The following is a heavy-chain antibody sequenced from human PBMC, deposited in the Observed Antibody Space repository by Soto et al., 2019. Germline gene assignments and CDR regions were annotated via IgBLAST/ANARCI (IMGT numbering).Heavy chain of an antibody. V-gene: IGHV3-74*01. D-gene: IGHD4-4*01. J-gene: IGHJ4*01. CDR2: INSDGGST. Sequence: EAQLVESGGGLVQPGGSLRLSCAASGFTLNSYWMHWFRQAPGKGLVWVSRINSDGGSTSYADSVKGRFTISRDKAKIPLYLQMKSLRGEHTAVYYCVTVASVDLGHWGHGPLVTVSS. CDR1: GFTLNSYW. CDR3: VTVASVDLGH.